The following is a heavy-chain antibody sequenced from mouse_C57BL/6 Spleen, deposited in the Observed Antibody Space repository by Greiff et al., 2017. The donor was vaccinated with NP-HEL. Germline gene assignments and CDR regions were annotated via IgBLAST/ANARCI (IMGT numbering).Heavy chain of an antibody. Sequence: VQLQQSGAELVKPGASVKISCKASGYAFSSYWMNWVKQRPGKGLEWIGQIYPGDGDTNYNGKFKGKATLTADKSSSTAYMQLSSLTSEDSAVYFCARLGIYDGYSPPYWGQGTLVTVSA. D-gene: IGHD2-3*01. J-gene: IGHJ3*01. CDR1: GYAFSSYW. CDR2: IYPGDGDT. V-gene: IGHV1-80*01. CDR3: ARLGIYDGYSPPY.